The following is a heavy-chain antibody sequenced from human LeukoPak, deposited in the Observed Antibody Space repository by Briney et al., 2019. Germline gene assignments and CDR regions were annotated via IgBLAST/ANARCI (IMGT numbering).Heavy chain of an antibody. CDR3: AKSYCGGDCYGSLGY. D-gene: IGHD2-21*02. J-gene: IGHJ4*02. Sequence: LPGGSLRLSCAASGFPFSSYAMSWVRQAPGKGLEWVSAISGSGGSTYYADSVKGRFTISRDNAKNTLFLQMNSLRAEDTAVYYCAKSYCGGDCYGSLGYWGQGTLVTVSS. V-gene: IGHV3-23*01. CDR2: ISGSGGST. CDR1: GFPFSSYA.